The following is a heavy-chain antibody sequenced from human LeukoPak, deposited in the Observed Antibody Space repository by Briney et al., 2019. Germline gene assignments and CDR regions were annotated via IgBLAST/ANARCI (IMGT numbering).Heavy chain of an antibody. D-gene: IGHD6-19*01. V-gene: IGHV4-59*08. CDR3: ARAVSGRFDY. CDR1: GGSISHYF. J-gene: IGHJ4*02. CDR2: IYYSGST. Sequence: SETLSLTCTVSGGSISHYFWSWIRQPPGKALEWIGYIYYSGSTNYNPSLKSRVTISVDTSKNQFSLKLSSVTAADTAIYYCARAVSGRFDYWGQGTLVTVSS.